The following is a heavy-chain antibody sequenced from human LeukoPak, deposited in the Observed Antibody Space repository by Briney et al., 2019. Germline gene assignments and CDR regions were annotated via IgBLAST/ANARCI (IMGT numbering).Heavy chain of an antibody. D-gene: IGHD2-8*02. CDR2: IRSRAYGGTT. CDR3: ARDRVRCTGGSCYFGY. CDR1: RFTFGDYA. Sequence: PGRSLRLSCTASRFTFGDYAMTWFRQAPGKGLEWVGFIRSRAYGGTTECAASVKGRFTISRDDSKSIAYLQMNGLKTEDTAVYYCARDRVRCTGGSCYFGYWGQGTLVTVSS. J-gene: IGHJ4*02. V-gene: IGHV3-49*03.